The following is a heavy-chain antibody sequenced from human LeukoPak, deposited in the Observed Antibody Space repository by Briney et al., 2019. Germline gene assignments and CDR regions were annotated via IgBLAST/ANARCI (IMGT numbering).Heavy chain of an antibody. CDR3: ARTYKRWLQFFDY. D-gene: IGHD5-24*01. J-gene: IGHJ4*02. V-gene: IGHV3-30-3*01. CDR2: ISYDGSNK. Sequence: GGSLRLSCAASGFTFSSYAMHWVRQAPGKGLEWVAVISYDGSNKYYADSVKGRFIISRDNSKNTLYLQMNSLRAEDTAVYYCARTYKRWLQFFDYWGQGTLVTVSS. CDR1: GFTFSSYA.